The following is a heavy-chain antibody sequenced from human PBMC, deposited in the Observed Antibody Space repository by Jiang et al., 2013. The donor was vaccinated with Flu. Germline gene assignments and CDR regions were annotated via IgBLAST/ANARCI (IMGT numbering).Heavy chain of an antibody. V-gene: IGHV3-30*18. J-gene: IGHJ5*02. D-gene: IGHD6-19*01. Sequence: VQLLESGGGLVQPGGSLRLSCAASGFTFSSYGMHWVRQAPGKGLEWVAVISYDGSNKYYADSVKGRFTISRDNSKNTLYLQMNSLRAEDTAVYYCAKDRVPGQWLVLWFDPWGQGTLVTVSS. CDR3: AKDRVPGQWLVLWFDP. CDR1: GFTFSSYG. CDR2: ISYDGSNK.